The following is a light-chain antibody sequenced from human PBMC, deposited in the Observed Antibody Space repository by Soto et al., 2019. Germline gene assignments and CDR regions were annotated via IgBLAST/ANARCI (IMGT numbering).Light chain of an antibody. J-gene: IGKJ4*01. V-gene: IGKV1-5*03. CDR3: QQYNTPRALT. CDR2: KAS. Sequence: DIQMTQSPSTLSASVGDRVTITCRASQSISSWLAWYQQKPGKAPKLLLYKASSLESGVPSRFSGSGSGTEFTLTISSLQPDDFGTYYCQQYNTPRALTFGGGTKVEIK. CDR1: QSISSW.